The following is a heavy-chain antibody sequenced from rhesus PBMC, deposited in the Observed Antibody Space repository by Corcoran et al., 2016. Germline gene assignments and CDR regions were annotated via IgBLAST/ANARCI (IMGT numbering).Heavy chain of an antibody. CDR3: ASSGPLTTDCDY. CDR1: GYSISGGSG. Sequence: QLQLQESGPGLVKPSETLSLTCAVSGYSISGGSGWSGIRQPPGKGLEWIGYISYSGNTSYNPSLKSRVTIARDTSKNQFSLKLTSVTSAHTAVFYCASSGPLTTDCDYWGQGVLVTVSS. D-gene: IGHD4-17*01. CDR2: ISYSGNT. V-gene: IGHV4-122*02. J-gene: IGHJ4*01.